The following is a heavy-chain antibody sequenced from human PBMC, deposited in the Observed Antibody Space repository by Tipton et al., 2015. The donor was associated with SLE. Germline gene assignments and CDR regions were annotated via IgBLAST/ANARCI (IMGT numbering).Heavy chain of an antibody. V-gene: IGHV3-23*01. CDR3: AKRPPHSDTWHYFES. J-gene: IGHJ4*02. CDR1: GFTFRSFG. CDR2: ITTSSSYT. D-gene: IGHD6-13*01. Sequence: GSLRLSCAASGFTFRSFGMSWVRQASGKGLEWVSTITTSSSYTFYADSVKGRFTISRDDSKSTLYLHLNSLRAEDTAVYYCAKRPPHSDTWHYFESWGQGTLVTVSS.